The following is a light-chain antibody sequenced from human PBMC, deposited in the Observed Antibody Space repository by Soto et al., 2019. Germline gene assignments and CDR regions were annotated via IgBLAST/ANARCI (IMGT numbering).Light chain of an antibody. CDR3: GTWDSSLSAVV. CDR2: DNN. CDR1: SSNIGNNF. J-gene: IGLJ2*01. Sequence: QSALTQPPSVSAAPGQKVTISCSGSSSNIGNNFVSWYQQLPGTAPKLLIYDNNKRPSEIPDRFSGSKSGTSATLGITGLQTGDEADFYCGTWDSSLSAVVFGGGTKVTVL. V-gene: IGLV1-51*01.